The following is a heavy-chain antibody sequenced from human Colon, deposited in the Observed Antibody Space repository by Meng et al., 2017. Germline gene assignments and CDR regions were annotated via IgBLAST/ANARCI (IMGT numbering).Heavy chain of an antibody. CDR2: TSHSGST. CDR3: ASSDYYRSDY. V-gene: IGHV4-4*02. D-gene: IGHD3-22*01. CDR1: GGSISRSDW. J-gene: IGHJ4*02. Sequence: VARQSAGPGLVKPSETLALTCAVSGGSISRSDWWSWVRQPPGKGLEWIGETSHSGSTNYSPSLKSRVTISLDKSKNQLSLKLNSVTAADTAVYYCASSDYYRSDYWGQGTLVTVSS.